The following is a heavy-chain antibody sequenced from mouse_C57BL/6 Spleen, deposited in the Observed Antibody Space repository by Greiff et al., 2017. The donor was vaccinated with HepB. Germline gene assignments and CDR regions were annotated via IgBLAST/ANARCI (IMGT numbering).Heavy chain of an antibody. V-gene: IGHV6-6*01. D-gene: IGHD1-1*01. CDR3: TPHYGSSYDYYAMDY. CDR2: IRNKANNHAT. Sequence: EVMLVESGGGLVQPGGSMKLSCAASGFTFSDAWMDWVRQSPEKGLEWVAEIRNKANNHATYYAESVKGRFTISRDDSKSSVYLQMNSLRAEDTGIYYCTPHYGSSYDYYAMDYWGQGTSVTVSS. CDR1: GFTFSDAW. J-gene: IGHJ4*01.